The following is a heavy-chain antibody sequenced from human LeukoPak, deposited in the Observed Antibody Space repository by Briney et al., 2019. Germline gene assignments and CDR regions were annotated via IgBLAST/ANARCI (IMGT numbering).Heavy chain of an antibody. Sequence: SVKVSCKASGGTFSSYAISWVRQAPGQGLEWMGRIIPIFGTADYAQKFQGRVTITTDESTSTAYMELSSLRSEDTAVYYCARDLGIAAAGTGNWFDPWGQGTLVTVSS. J-gene: IGHJ5*02. V-gene: IGHV1-69*05. CDR2: IIPIFGTA. CDR1: GGTFSSYA. D-gene: IGHD6-13*01. CDR3: ARDLGIAAAGTGNWFDP.